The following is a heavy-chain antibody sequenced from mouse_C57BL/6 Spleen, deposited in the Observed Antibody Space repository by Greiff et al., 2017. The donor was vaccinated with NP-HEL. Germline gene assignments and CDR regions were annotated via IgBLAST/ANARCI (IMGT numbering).Heavy chain of an antibody. J-gene: IGHJ1*03. D-gene: IGHD2-5*01. Sequence: DVMLVESGGGLVKPGGSLKLSCAASGFTFSSYAMSWVRQTPEKRLEWVATISDGGSYTYYPDNVKGRFTISRDNAKNNLYLQMSHLKSEDTAMYYCARERTPYYSNFDWYFDVWGTGTTVTVSS. V-gene: IGHV5-4*01. CDR2: ISDGGSYT. CDR3: ARERTPYYSNFDWYFDV. CDR1: GFTFSSYA.